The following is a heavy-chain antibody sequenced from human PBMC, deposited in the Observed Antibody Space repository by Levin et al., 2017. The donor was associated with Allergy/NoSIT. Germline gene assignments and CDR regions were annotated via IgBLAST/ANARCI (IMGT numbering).Heavy chain of an antibody. CDR3: ASGAADAYHMDV. Sequence: ASETLSLTCTVSGGSIISTSYYWGWIRQPPGKGLEWIWTLYYSGTTYYKPSLWSRVTISVDTSKNQFSLRLTSLTAADTAVYYCASGAADAYHMDVWGTGTTVTVSS. CDR2: LYYSGTT. V-gene: IGHV4-39*01. D-gene: IGHD5-24*01. CDR1: GGSIISTSYY. J-gene: IGHJ6*03.